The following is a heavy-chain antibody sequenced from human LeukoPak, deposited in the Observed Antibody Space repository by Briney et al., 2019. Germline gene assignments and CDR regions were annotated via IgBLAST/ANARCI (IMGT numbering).Heavy chain of an antibody. V-gene: IGHV1-46*01. J-gene: IGHJ3*02. Sequence: ASVKVSCKASGYTFTSYYMHWVRQAPGQGLEWMGIINPSGGSTSYAQKFQGRVTMTRDTSTSTAYMELRSLRSDDTAVYYCARDQRAFDIWGQGTMVTVSS. CDR2: INPSGGST. CDR1: GYTFTSYY. CDR3: ARDQRAFDI.